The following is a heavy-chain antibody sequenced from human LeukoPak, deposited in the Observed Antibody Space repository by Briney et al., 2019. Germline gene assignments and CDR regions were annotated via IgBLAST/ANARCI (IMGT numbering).Heavy chain of an antibody. CDR2: INHSGST. V-gene: IGHV4-34*01. D-gene: IGHD5/OR15-5a*01. Sequence: PSETLSLTXAVYGGSFSGYYWSWIRQPPGKGLEWIGEINHSGSTNYNPSLKSRVTISVDTSKNQFSLKLSSVTAADTAVYYCARGMSNFDYWGQGTLVTVSS. CDR1: GGSFSGYY. CDR3: ARGMSNFDY. J-gene: IGHJ4*02.